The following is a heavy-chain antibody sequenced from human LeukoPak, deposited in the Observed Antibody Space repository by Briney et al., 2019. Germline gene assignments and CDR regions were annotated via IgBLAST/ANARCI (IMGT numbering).Heavy chain of an antibody. Sequence: SETLSLTCTVSGGSISSYYWSWIRQPAGKGLEWIGRIHTSGSTNYNPSLKSRVTMSVDTSKNQFSLKLSSVTAADTAVYYCARVHDSSGYYYGNAFDIWGQGTMVTVSS. V-gene: IGHV4-4*07. CDR3: ARVHDSSGYYYGNAFDI. D-gene: IGHD3-22*01. J-gene: IGHJ3*02. CDR1: GGSISSYY. CDR2: IHTSGST.